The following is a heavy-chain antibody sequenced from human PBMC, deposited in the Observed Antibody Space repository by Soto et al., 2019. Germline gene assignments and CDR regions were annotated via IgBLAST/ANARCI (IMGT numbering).Heavy chain of an antibody. D-gene: IGHD3-22*01. J-gene: IGHJ3*02. CDR3: AKSYYYDSSGYPRAYDALDI. CDR2: ISGSGGST. Sequence: GGSLRLSCAASGFTFSSYAMSWVRQAPGKGLEWVSAISGSGGSTYYADSVKGRFTISRDNSKNTLYLQMNSLRAEDTAVYYCAKSYYYDSSGYPRAYDALDIWGQGTMVTVSS. V-gene: IGHV3-23*01. CDR1: GFTFSSYA.